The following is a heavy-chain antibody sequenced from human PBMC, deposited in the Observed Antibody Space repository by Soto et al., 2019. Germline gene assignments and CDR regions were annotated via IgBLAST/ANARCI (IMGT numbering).Heavy chain of an antibody. V-gene: IGHV3-23*01. D-gene: IGHD4-17*01. CDR1: GFTFSNYA. CDR2: IRGSATTT. Sequence: PGGSLRLSCVASGFTFSNYAMSWVRQAPGKGLEWVSAIRGSATTTYYADSVKGRFTVSRDNSKNTLYLQMNSLRAEDTAVYYCASAVGSTGTNYWGQGTLVTVSS. J-gene: IGHJ4*02. CDR3: ASAVGSTGTNY.